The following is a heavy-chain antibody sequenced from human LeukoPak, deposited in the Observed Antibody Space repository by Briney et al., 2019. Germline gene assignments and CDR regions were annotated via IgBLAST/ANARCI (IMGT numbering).Heavy chain of an antibody. Sequence: SETQSLTCTVSGGSISSGDYYWSWIRQPPGKGLEWIGYIYYSGNTYYNPSLKSRVTISVDTSKNQFSLKLSSVTAADTAVYYCARADFWSGLDYWGQGTLVTVSS. J-gene: IGHJ4*02. CDR3: ARADFWSGLDY. CDR1: GGSISSGDYY. V-gene: IGHV4-30-4*01. CDR2: IYYSGNT. D-gene: IGHD3-3*01.